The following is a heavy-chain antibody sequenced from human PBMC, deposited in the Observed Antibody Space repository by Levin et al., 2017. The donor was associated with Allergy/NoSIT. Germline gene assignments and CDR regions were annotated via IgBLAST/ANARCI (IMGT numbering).Heavy chain of an antibody. J-gene: IGHJ4*02. V-gene: IGHV3-30*18. CDR2: ISYDGSNK. D-gene: IGHD3-3*01. CDR1: GFTFSSYG. CDR3: AKTNQYYDFWSGYGY. Sequence: GGSLRLSCAASGFTFSSYGMHWVRQAPGKGLEWVAVISYDGSNKYYADSVKGRFTISRDNSKNTLYLQMNSLRAEDTAVYYCAKTNQYYDFWSGYGYWGQGTLVTVSS.